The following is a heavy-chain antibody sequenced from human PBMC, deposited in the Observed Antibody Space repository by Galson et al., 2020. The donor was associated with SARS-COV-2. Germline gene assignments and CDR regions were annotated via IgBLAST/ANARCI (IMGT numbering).Heavy chain of an antibody. CDR3: VKDIPYYDSSGYYDAY. CDR1: GFTFSSYA. J-gene: IGHJ4*02. CDR2: ISHNGAST. Sequence: GGSLRLSCSASGFTFSSYAMHWVRQAPGKGLEYVSAISHNGASTYYADSVKGRFTISRDNSKNTLYLQMTSLRPEDTAVYYCVKDIPYYDSSGYYDAYWGQGTLVTVSS. V-gene: IGHV3-64D*06. D-gene: IGHD3-22*01.